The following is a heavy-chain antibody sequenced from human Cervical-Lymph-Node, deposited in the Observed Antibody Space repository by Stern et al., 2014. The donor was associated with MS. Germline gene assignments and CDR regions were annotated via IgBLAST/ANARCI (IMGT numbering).Heavy chain of an antibody. CDR1: GGTFSNYA. V-gene: IGHV1-69*01. D-gene: IGHD4-17*01. CDR3: ASPLTATSVPFGYYGMDV. J-gene: IGHJ6*02. Sequence: VQLVESGGEVKKPGSSVKVSCKASGGTFSNYATSWVRQAPGQGLEWMGGIVPLFGKPNYAQKFQGRVTITADESTSTAYMDLSSLRSEDTAVYYCASPLTATSVPFGYYGMDVWGQGTTVTVS. CDR2: IVPLFGKP.